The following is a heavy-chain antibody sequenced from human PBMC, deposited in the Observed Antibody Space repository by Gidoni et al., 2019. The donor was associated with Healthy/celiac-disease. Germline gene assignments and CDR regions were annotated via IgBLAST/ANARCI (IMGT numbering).Heavy chain of an antibody. Sequence: QVQLQESGPGLVKPSETLSLTCTVSGGSISSYYWSWIRQPPGKGLEWIGYIYYSGSTNYNPSLKSRVTISVDTSKNQFSLKLSSVTAADTAVYYCARQNSIVATIGFDYWGQGTLVTVSS. CDR2: IYYSGST. J-gene: IGHJ4*02. CDR1: GGSISSYY. CDR3: ARQNSIVATIGFDY. D-gene: IGHD5-12*01. V-gene: IGHV4-59*01.